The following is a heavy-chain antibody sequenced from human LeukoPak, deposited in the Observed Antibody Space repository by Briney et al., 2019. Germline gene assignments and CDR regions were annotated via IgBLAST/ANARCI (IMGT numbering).Heavy chain of an antibody. CDR1: GYTFTSYA. CDR3: ARDGADTGYFDY. D-gene: IGHD2-8*02. Sequence: ASVTVSCKASGYTFTSYAMHWVRQAPGQRLEWMGWINAGNGNTKYSQKFQGRVTITRDTSASTAYMELSSLRSEDTAVYYCARDGADTGYFDYWGQGTLVTVSS. J-gene: IGHJ4*02. V-gene: IGHV1-3*01. CDR2: INAGNGNT.